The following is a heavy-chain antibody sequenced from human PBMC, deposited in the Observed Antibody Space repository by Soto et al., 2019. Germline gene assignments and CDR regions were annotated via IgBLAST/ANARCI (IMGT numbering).Heavy chain of an antibody. D-gene: IGHD4-4*01. CDR3: ARDRKGTTVMTSGLYGMDV. CDR1: GYTFTNYG. Sequence: ASVKVSCKASGYTFTNYGFSWVRQAPGQGLEWMGWISAYNGNTKYAQKLQGRVTMTTDTSTSTAYMELRSLRSDDTAVYYCARDRKGTTVMTSGLYGMDVWGQGTTVTVSS. V-gene: IGHV1-18*01. CDR2: ISAYNGNT. J-gene: IGHJ6*02.